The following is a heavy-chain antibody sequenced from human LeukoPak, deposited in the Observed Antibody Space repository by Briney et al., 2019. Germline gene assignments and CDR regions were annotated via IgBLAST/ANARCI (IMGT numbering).Heavy chain of an antibody. V-gene: IGHV4-59*02. J-gene: IGHJ5*02. D-gene: IGHD6-19*01. CDR1: GVSVSSDY. CDR2: IHYSEIT. Sequence: SETLSLTCAVSGVSVSSDYWSWIRQAPGKGLEWIGYIHYSEITNYNPSLTSRVTISLDTSKNEISPKLSSVTVADTAVYYCATGHSSGWFDSWGQGILVPVSS. CDR3: ATGHSSGWFDS.